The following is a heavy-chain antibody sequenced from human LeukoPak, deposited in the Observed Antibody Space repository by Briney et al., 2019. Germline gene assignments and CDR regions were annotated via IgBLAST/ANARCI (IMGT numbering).Heavy chain of an antibody. V-gene: IGHV1-18*04. CDR2: ISAYNGNT. Sequence: ASVKVSCKASGYTFTSYGISWVRQAPGQGLECMGWISAYNGNTNYAQKLQGRVTMTTDTSTSTAYMELRSLRSEDTAVYYCARSPAFERKESFGELSQTNAFDYWGQGTLVTVSS. J-gene: IGHJ4*02. CDR3: ARSPAFERKESFGELSQTNAFDY. D-gene: IGHD3-10*01. CDR1: GYTFTSYG.